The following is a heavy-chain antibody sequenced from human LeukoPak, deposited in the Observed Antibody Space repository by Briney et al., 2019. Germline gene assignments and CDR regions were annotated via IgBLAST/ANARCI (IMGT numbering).Heavy chain of an antibody. CDR3: ARDRDTIFGVYMDV. CDR2: FYNSGST. D-gene: IGHD3-3*01. CDR1: GGSISDYY. Sequence: SETLSLTCTVSGGSISDYYRGWIRQPPGKGLEWIGYFYNSGSTNYNPSLKSRVTISVDTSKNQFSLKLSSVTAADTAVYYCARDRDTIFGVYMDVWGKGTTVTVSS. V-gene: IGHV4-59*12. J-gene: IGHJ6*03.